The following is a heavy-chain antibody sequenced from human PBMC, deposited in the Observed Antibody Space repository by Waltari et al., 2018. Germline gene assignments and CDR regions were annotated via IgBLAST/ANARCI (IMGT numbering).Heavy chain of an antibody. J-gene: IGHJ5*02. Sequence: QVQLVQSGAEVKKPGASVKVSCKVSGYTLTELSMHWVRQAPGTGLEWMGGFDPEDGETIYAQKFQGRVTMTEDTSTDTAYMELSSLRSEDTAVYYCATPYYYDSSGYYAGNNWFDPWGQGTLVTVSS. CDR3: ATPYYYDSSGYYAGNNWFDP. CDR2: FDPEDGET. CDR1: GYTLTELS. D-gene: IGHD3-22*01. V-gene: IGHV1-24*01.